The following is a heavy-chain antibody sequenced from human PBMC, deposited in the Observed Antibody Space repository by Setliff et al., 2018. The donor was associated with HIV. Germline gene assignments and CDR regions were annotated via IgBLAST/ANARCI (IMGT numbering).Heavy chain of an antibody. CDR2: LYHSGST. CDR1: GDSISSYY. CDR3: SRPHSGRDGGAYFHP. Sequence: SETLSLTCTVSGDSISSYYWSWIRQPPGKGLECIGHLYHSGSTHYSPSLKSRVTMSVDASKNQVSLNLRSVTAAVSAVYHCSRPHSGRDGGAYFHPWGQGILVTVSS. V-gene: IGHV4-59*08. D-gene: IGHD6-19*01. J-gene: IGHJ5*02.